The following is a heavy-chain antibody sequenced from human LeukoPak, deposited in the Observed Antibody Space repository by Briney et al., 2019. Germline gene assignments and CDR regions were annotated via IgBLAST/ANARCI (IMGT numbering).Heavy chain of an antibody. CDR1: GYSFTSYW. D-gene: IGHD3-3*01. V-gene: IGHV5-51*01. J-gene: IGHJ6*02. CDR3: ARLQTGYDFWSGYYSYYYYGTDV. Sequence: GESLKISCKGSGYSFTSYWIGWVRQMPGKGLEWMGIIYPGDSDTRYSPSFQGQVTISADKSISTAYLQWSSLKASDTAMYYCARLQTGYDFWSGYYSYYYYGTDVWGQGTAVTVSS. CDR2: IYPGDSDT.